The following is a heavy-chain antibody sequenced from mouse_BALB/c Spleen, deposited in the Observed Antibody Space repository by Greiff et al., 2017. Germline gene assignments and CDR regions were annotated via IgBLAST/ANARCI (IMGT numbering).Heavy chain of an antibody. CDR2: INPSNGGT. V-gene: IGHV1S81*02. CDR3: TRTVLYAMDY. D-gene: IGHD1-1*01. J-gene: IGHJ4*01. Sequence: QVQLKESGAELVTPGASVKLSCKASGYTFTSYYMYWVKQRPGQGLEWIGEINPSNGGTNFNEKFKSKATLTVDKSSSTAYMQLSSLTSEDSAVYYCTRTVLYAMDYWGQGTSVTVSS. CDR1: GYTFTSYY.